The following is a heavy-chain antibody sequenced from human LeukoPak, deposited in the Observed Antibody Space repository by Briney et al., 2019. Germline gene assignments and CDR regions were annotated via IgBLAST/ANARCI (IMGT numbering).Heavy chain of an antibody. CDR3: ARESDYQHAFDI. J-gene: IGHJ3*02. CDR2: IYSGGST. Sequence: PGRSLRLSCAASGFTFSSYAMHWVRQAPGKGLEWVSVIYSGGSTYYADSVKGRFTISRDNSKNTLYLQMNSLRAEDTAVYYCARESDYQHAFDIWGQGTMVTVSS. CDR1: GFTFSSYA. V-gene: IGHV3-53*01. D-gene: IGHD2-2*01.